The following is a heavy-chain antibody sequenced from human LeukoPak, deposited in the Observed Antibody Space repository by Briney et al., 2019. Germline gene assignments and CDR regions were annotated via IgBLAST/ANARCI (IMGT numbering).Heavy chain of an antibody. CDR1: GFTFSSYA. CDR3: AKGPLVQSYYFDY. J-gene: IGHJ4*02. V-gene: IGHV3-23*01. Sequence: TGGSLRLSCAASGFTFSSYAMSWVRQAPGKGLEWVSAISGSGGSTYYADSVKGRFTISRDNSKNTLYLQMNSLRAEDTAVYYCAKGPLVQSYYFDYWGQGTLVTVSS. D-gene: IGHD6-13*01. CDR2: ISGSGGST.